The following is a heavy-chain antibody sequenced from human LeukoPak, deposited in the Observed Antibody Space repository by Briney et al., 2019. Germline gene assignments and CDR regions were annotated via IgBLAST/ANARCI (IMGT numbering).Heavy chain of an antibody. CDR3: ATDPTATTNDY. D-gene: IGHD4-17*01. Sequence: SETLSLTCTVSGGSISSYYWSWIRQPPGKGLEWIGSIYHSGSTYYNPSLKSRVTISVDTSKNQFSLKLSSVTAADTAVYYCATDPTATTNDYWGQGTLVTVSS. V-gene: IGHV4-59*04. CDR2: IYHSGST. J-gene: IGHJ4*02. CDR1: GGSISSYY.